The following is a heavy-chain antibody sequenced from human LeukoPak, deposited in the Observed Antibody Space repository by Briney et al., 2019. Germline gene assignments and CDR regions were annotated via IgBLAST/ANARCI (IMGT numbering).Heavy chain of an antibody. D-gene: IGHD3-10*01. CDR1: GYSFTSYW. CDR3: AVRGYYGSGSYYPFDY. CDR2: IYPGDSDT. V-gene: IGHV5-51*01. Sequence: GESLKISCKGSGYSFTSYWIGWVRQMPGKGLELMGIIYPGDSDTRYSPSFQGQVTISADKSISTAYLQWSSLKASDTAMYYCAVRGYYGSGSYYPFDYWGQGTLVTVSS. J-gene: IGHJ4*02.